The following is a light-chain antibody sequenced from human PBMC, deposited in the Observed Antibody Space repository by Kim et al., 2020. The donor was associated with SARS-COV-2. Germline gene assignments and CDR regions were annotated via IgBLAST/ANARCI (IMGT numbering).Light chain of an antibody. J-gene: IGLJ3*02. CDR1: SSDVGGYNY. V-gene: IGLV2-14*03. Sequence: QSVVTQPASVSGSPGQSITISCTGTSSDVGGYNYVSWYQQHPGKAPKLMIYDVSNRPSGVSNRFSGSKSGNTASLTISGLQAEDEADYYCSSYTSSSTRVFGGGTQVTVL. CDR3: SSYTSSSTRV. CDR2: DVS.